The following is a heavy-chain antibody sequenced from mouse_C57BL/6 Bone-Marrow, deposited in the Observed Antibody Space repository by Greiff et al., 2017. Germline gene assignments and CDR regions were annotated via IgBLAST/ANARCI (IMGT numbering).Heavy chain of an antibody. D-gene: IGHD2-3*01. CDR2: IRNKANGYTT. V-gene: IGHV7-3*01. J-gene: IGHJ2*01. CDR1: GFTFTDYY. CDR3: ARGYYYFDY. Sequence: EVQLVESGGGLVQPGGSLSLSCAASGFTFTDYYMSWVRQPPGKALEWLGFIRNKANGYTTEYSASVKGRFTISSDNSQSILYLQMNALRAEDSATYYCARGYYYFDYWGQGTTLTVSS.